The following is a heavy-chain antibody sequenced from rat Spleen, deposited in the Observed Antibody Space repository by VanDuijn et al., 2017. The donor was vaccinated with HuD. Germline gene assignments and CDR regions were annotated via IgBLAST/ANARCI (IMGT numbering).Heavy chain of an antibody. CDR3: ARQYYSAYYFDY. D-gene: IGHD1-1*01. V-gene: IGHV5-29*01. J-gene: IGHJ2*01. Sequence: EVQLVESDGGLVQPGRSLKLSCTASGFTFSDYYMAWVRQAPTKGLEWVATISYDGSSTYYRDSVKGRITISRDNAKSTLYLQMDSLRSEDTATYYCARQYYSAYYFDYWGQGVMVTVSS. CDR2: ISYDGSST. CDR1: GFTFSDYY.